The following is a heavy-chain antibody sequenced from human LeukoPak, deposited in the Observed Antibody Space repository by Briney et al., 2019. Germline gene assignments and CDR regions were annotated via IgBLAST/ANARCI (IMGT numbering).Heavy chain of an antibody. J-gene: IGHJ5*02. V-gene: IGHV3-30-3*01. Sequence: GGSLRLSCAASGFTFSSYAMHWVRQAPGKGLEWVAVISYDGSNKYYADSVKGRFTISRDNSKNTLYLQMNSLRGEDTAVYYCASTSNWFDPWGQGTLVTVSS. D-gene: IGHD3-3*01. CDR1: GFTFSSYA. CDR2: ISYDGSNK. CDR3: ASTSNWFDP.